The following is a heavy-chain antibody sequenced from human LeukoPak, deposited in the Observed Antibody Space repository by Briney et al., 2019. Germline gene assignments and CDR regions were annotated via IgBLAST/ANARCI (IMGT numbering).Heavy chain of an antibody. J-gene: IGHJ3*02. D-gene: IGHD6-19*01. Sequence: PSETLSLTCTVSGASISSSSYYWGWIRQPPGKGLEWVAVISYDGSNKYYADSVKGRFTISRDNSKNTLYLQMNSLRAEDTAVYYCAKEHRPAAPTSGWYADGAFDIWGQGTMVTVSS. CDR3: AKEHRPAAPTSGWYADGAFDI. CDR1: GASISSSS. CDR2: ISYDGSNK. V-gene: IGHV3-30*18.